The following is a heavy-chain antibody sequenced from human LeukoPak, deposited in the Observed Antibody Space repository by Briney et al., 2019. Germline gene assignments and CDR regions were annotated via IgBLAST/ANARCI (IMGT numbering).Heavy chain of an antibody. CDR2: FDPEDGET. CDR3: ATDGSGSYLMDRAFDI. V-gene: IGHV1-24*01. Sequence: GASVKVSCKVSGYTLTELSMHWVRQAPGKGLEWMGGFDPEDGETIYAQKFQGRVTMTEDTSTDTAYMELSSLRSEDTAVYYCATDGSGSYLMDRAFDIWGQGTMVTVSS. D-gene: IGHD1-26*01. J-gene: IGHJ3*02. CDR1: GYTLTELS.